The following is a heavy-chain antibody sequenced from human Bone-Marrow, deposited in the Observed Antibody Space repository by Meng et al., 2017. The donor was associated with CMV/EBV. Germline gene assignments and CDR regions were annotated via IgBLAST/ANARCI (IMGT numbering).Heavy chain of an antibody. Sequence: GESLKISCKGPGYSFTSYWIGWVRQMPGKGLEWMGIIYPGDSDTRYSPSFQGQVTISADKSISTAYLQWSSLKASDTAMYYCARHHLPYYDFWSGYYRGLGFDPWGQGTLVTVSS. V-gene: IGHV5-51*01. CDR3: ARHHLPYYDFWSGYYRGLGFDP. J-gene: IGHJ5*02. D-gene: IGHD3-3*01. CDR1: GYSFTSYW. CDR2: IYPGDSDT.